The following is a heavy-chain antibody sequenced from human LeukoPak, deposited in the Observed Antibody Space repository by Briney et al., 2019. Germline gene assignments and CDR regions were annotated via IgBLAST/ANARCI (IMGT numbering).Heavy chain of an antibody. CDR1: GYTFTGYY. J-gene: IGHJ5*02. CDR2: INPNSGGT. V-gene: IGHV1-2*02. CDR3: AREYCSGGSCYSHWFDP. D-gene: IGHD2-15*01. Sequence: GASVKVSCKASGYTFTGYYMRWVRQAPGQGLEWMGWINPNSGGTNYAQKFQGRVTMTRDTPISTAYMELSRLRSDDTAVYYCAREYCSGGSCYSHWFDPWGQGTLVTVSS.